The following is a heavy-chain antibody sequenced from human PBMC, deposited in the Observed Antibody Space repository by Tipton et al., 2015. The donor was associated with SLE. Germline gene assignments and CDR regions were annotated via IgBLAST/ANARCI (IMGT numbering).Heavy chain of an antibody. J-gene: IGHJ4*02. D-gene: IGHD2-15*01. V-gene: IGHV4-59*08. Sequence: LRLSCPVSGASISTSYWSWIRQPPGQGLEWIGSIYYSVSTTFNPSLKSRVTISAATSKKEVSLTLNSVTAADTAVYYCAKRAHIVIGRGYFDFWGRGILVTVSS. CDR2: IYYSVST. CDR1: GASISTSY. CDR3: AKRAHIVIGRGYFDF.